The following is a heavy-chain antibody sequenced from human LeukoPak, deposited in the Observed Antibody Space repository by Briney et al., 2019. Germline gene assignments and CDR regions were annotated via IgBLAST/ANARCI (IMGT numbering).Heavy chain of an antibody. V-gene: IGHV1-69*13. CDR2: IIPIFGTA. CDR3: ASGNTYYYGSGSTYWFDP. D-gene: IGHD3-10*01. Sequence: SVKVSCKASGGTFSSYAISWVRQAPGQGLEWMGGIIPIFGTANYAQKFQGRVTITADESTSTAYMELSRLRSDDTAVYYCASGNTYYYGSGSTYWFDPWGQGTLVTVSS. CDR1: GGTFSSYA. J-gene: IGHJ5*02.